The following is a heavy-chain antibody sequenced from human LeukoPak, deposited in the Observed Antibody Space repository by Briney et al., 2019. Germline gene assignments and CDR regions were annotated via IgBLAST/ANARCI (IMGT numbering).Heavy chain of an antibody. CDR1: GDSIRSFY. CDR3: AREPHSMKYYYGSGSLAGILDV. V-gene: IGHV4-4*07. J-gene: IGHJ6*04. D-gene: IGHD3-10*01. CDR2: IYASGSA. Sequence: SETLSLTCTVSGDSIRSFYWSWIRQPAGKGLEWVGRIYASGSANYNPSLKSRVTMSVDTSKNQFSLKLSSVTAADTAVYYCAREPHSMKYYYGSGSLAGILDVWGKGTTVTVSS.